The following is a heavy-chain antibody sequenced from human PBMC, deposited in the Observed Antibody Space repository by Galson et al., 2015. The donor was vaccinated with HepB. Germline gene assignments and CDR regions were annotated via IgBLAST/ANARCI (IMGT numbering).Heavy chain of an antibody. Sequence: SLRLSCAASGFTFSSYAMHWVRQAPGKGLEYVSAISSNGGSTYYADSVKGRFTISRDNSKNTLYVQMSSLRDEDTAVHYCVKGRRSKNYDFWSGFDNYGMDVWGQGTTVTVSS. V-gene: IGHV3-64*05. CDR3: VKGRRSKNYDFWSGFDNYGMDV. CDR1: GFTFSSYA. J-gene: IGHJ6*02. D-gene: IGHD3-3*01. CDR2: ISSNGGST.